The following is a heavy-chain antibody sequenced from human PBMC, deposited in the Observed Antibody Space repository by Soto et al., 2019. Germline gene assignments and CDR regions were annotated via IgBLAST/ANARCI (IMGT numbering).Heavy chain of an antibody. CDR2: ISGFNGQT. CDR3: ARVDPRGVAVVRDY. Sequence: ASVKVSCKASGNTFASHGFSWVRQAPGQGLEWMGWISGFNGQTNYALKFQGRVTLTTDTSMSTAYMELRSLRSDDTAVYFCARVDPRGVAVVRDYWGQGTLVTVSS. J-gene: IGHJ4*02. CDR1: GNTFASHG. V-gene: IGHV1-18*01. D-gene: IGHD3-10*01.